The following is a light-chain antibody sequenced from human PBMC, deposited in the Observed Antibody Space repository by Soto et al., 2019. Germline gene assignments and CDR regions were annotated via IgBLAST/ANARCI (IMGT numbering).Light chain of an antibody. Sequence: EVVLTQSPGTVSLSPGERATLSCRASQSVTSNYLAWYQRKPGQAPRLLIYAASSRATGIPDMLSGSGSGTDFTLSICILQAEDLAVYYCQEYGRAVTWTVGQGTKVEIK. V-gene: IGKV3-20*01. J-gene: IGKJ1*01. CDR2: AAS. CDR3: QEYGRAVTWT. CDR1: QSVTSNY.